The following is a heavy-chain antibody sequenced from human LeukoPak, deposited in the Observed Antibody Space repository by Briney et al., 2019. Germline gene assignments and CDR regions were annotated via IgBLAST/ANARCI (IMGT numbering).Heavy chain of an antibody. CDR3: ARGGYDFWSGPYNWFDP. CDR1: GGSISSSSYY. J-gene: IGHJ5*02. Sequence: SETLSLTCTVSGGSISSSSYYWGWIRQPPGKGLEWIGSIYYSGSTYYNPSLKSRVTISVDTSKNQFSLKLSSVTAADTAVYYCARGGYDFWSGPYNWFDPWGQGTLVTVSS. V-gene: IGHV4-39*07. CDR2: IYYSGST. D-gene: IGHD3-3*01.